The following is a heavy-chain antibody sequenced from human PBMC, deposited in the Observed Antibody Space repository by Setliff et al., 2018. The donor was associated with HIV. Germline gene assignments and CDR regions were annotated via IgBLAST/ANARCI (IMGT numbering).Heavy chain of an antibody. D-gene: IGHD6-19*01. Sequence: PSETLSLTCSVSGGSVNSGNYHWAWIRQTAGKGLEWIGHIYTSGSPHYKSSLTSRLTISLDTSRNQFSLKLTSVTAADSATYYCARWVYNSAWSLDYWGQGTLVTGS. CDR3: ARWVYNSAWSLDY. V-gene: IGHV4-61*09. CDR1: GGSVNSGNYH. J-gene: IGHJ4*02. CDR2: IYTSGSP.